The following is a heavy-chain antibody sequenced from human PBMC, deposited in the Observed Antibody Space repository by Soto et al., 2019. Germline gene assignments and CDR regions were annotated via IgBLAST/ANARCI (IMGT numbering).Heavy chain of an antibody. J-gene: IGHJ6*02. D-gene: IGHD6-6*01. CDR1: GYSFTSYW. Sequence: EVQLVQSGAEVKKPGESLKISCKGSGYSFTSYWIGWVRQMPGKGLEWMGIIYPGDSDTRYSPSFQGQVTISADKSISTAYLQWSSLKASDTAMYYCARHLAARHPTIDYYYGMDVWGQGTTVTVSS. CDR3: ARHLAARHPTIDYYYGMDV. CDR2: IYPGDSDT. V-gene: IGHV5-51*01.